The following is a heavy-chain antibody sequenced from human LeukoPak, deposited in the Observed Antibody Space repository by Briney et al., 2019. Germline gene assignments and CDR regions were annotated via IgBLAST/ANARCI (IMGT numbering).Heavy chain of an antibody. J-gene: IGHJ4*02. CDR3: ARGVVEMATNEGLDY. V-gene: IGHV4-38-2*02. CDR1: GYSISSGYY. Sequence: PSETLSLTCTVSGYSISSGYYWGWIRQPPGKGLEWIGSIYHSGSTYYNPSLKSRVTISVDTSKNQFSLKLSSVTAADTAVYYCARGVVEMATNEGLDYWGQGTLVTVSS. D-gene: IGHD5-24*01. CDR2: IYHSGST.